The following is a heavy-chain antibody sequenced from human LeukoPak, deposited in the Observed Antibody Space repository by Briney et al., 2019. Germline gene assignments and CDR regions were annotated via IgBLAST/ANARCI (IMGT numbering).Heavy chain of an antibody. CDR1: GGSISSSSYY. CDR2: IYYSGST. Sequence: SETLSLTCTVSGGSISSSSYYWGWLRQPPGKGLEWIGSIYYSGSTYYNPSLKSQVTISVDTSKNQFSLKLSSVTAADTAVYYCARDIVGAFDYWGQGTLVTVSS. J-gene: IGHJ4*02. CDR3: ARDIVGAFDY. V-gene: IGHV4-39*07. D-gene: IGHD1-26*01.